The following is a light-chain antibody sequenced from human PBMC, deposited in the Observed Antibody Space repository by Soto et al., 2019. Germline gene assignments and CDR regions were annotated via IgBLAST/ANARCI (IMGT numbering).Light chain of an antibody. CDR3: MQVLQTPLT. J-gene: IGKJ4*01. CDR1: QSLLYRNGDNY. Sequence: DLVMTQSPFSLPVTPGEPASISCRSSQSLLYRNGDNYLDWYLQKPGQSPQLLIYLGSNRASGVPDRFSGSGSGTDFTLKISRVEAEDVGVYYCMQVLQTPLTFGGGTKVEIK. V-gene: IGKV2-28*01. CDR2: LGS.